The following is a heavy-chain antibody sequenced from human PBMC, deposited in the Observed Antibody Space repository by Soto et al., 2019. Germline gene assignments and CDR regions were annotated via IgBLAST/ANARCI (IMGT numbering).Heavy chain of an antibody. Sequence: HPGGSLRLSCEVSGVEFNQYWMTWVRQGPGNGLEWVASISRDGREKYYVDSVEGRFTISRDNANNLLSLQMTRLRVDDTAVYYCTSVGGPENLLSWSVLDYRGQGTLVTVPS. V-gene: IGHV3-7*03. CDR3: TSVGGPENLLSWSVLDY. CDR2: ISRDGREK. D-gene: IGHD3-3*01. J-gene: IGHJ4*02. CDR1: GVEFNQYW.